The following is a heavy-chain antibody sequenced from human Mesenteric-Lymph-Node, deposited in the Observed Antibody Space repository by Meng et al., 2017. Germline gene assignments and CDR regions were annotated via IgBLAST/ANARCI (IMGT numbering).Heavy chain of an antibody. J-gene: IGHJ6*02. CDR3: ASDDRTTVTTDEVYYYYGMDV. CDR1: GYSISSGYY. V-gene: IGHV4-61*01. Sequence: SETLSLTCTVSGYSISSGYYWSWIRQPPGKGLEWIGYIYYSGSTNYNPSLKSRVTISVDTSKNQFSLKPSSVTAADTAVYYCASDDRTTVTTDEVYYYYGMDVWGQGTTVTVSS. D-gene: IGHD4-17*01. CDR2: IYYSGST.